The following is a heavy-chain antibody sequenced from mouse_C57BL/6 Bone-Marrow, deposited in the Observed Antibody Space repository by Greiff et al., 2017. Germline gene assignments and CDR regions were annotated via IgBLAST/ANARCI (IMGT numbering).Heavy chain of an antibody. Sequence: VQLQQSGPVLVKPGASVKMSCKASGYTFTDYYMTWVKQSHGKSLEWIGVINPYNGGTSYNQKLKGKATLTVDKSSSTVYMELNSLTSEDSAVYYCAREITTVGATPLYWYFDVWGTGTTVTVSS. V-gene: IGHV1-19*01. CDR1: GYTFTDYY. D-gene: IGHD1-1*01. CDR2: INPYNGGT. CDR3: AREITTVGATPLYWYFDV. J-gene: IGHJ1*03.